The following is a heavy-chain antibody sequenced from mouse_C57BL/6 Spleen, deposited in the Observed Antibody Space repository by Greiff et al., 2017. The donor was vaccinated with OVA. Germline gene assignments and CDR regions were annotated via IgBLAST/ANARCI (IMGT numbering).Heavy chain of an antibody. V-gene: IGHV14-2*01. CDR3: AREDYSNYGYYAMDY. CDR1: GFNIKDYY. D-gene: IGHD2-5*01. CDR2: IDPEDGET. J-gene: IGHJ4*01. Sequence: EVQRVESGAELVKPGASVKLSCTASGFNIKDYYMHWVKQRTEQGLEWIGRIDPEDGETKYAPKFQGKATITADTSSNTAYLQLSSLTSEDTAVYYCAREDYSNYGYYAMDYWGQGTSVTVSS.